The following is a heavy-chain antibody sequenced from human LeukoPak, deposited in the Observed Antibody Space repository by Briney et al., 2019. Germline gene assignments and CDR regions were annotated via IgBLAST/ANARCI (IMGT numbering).Heavy chain of an antibody. CDR1: GFSVSNNY. Sequence: GGSLRLSCAASGFSVSNNYMNWVRQAPGKGLEWVSVIYSGGSTYYADSVEGRFTISRDNSKNTLYLQMNSLRAEDTAVYYCARGQSVPAWGQGTLVTVST. J-gene: IGHJ4*02. CDR2: IYSGGST. CDR3: ARGQSVPA. V-gene: IGHV3-53*01. D-gene: IGHD2-2*01.